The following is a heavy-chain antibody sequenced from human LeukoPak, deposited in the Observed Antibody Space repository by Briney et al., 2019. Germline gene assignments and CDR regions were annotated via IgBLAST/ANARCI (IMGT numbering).Heavy chain of an antibody. CDR3: ASSLVEMATMPPDY. J-gene: IGHJ4*02. CDR1: GFTFSSYW. Sequence: GGSLRLSCAASGFTFSSYWMSWVRQAPGKGLEWVANIKQDGSEKYYVDSVKGRFTISRDNAKNSLYLQMNSLRAEDTAVYYCASSLVEMATMPPDYWGQGTLVTFSS. D-gene: IGHD5-24*01. CDR2: IKQDGSEK. V-gene: IGHV3-7*01.